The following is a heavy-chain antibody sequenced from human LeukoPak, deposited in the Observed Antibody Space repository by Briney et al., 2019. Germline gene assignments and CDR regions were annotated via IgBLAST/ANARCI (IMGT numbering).Heavy chain of an antibody. CDR2: IKQDGSEK. Sequence: GALRLSCAASGFTFSSYWMSWVRQAPGKGLEWVANIKQDGSEKYYVDSVKGRFTISRDNAKNSLYLQMNSLRAEDTAVYYCASGELSGYFDYWGQGTLVTVSS. J-gene: IGHJ4*02. CDR1: GFTFSSYW. CDR3: ASGELSGYFDY. V-gene: IGHV3-7*01. D-gene: IGHD3-10*01.